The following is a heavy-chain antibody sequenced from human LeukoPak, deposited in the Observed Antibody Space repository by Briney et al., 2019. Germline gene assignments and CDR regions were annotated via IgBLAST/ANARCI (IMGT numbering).Heavy chain of an antibody. D-gene: IGHD4-17*01. Sequence: SQTLSLTCTVSGGSISSGGYYWSWIRQHPGKGLEWIGYIYYSGSTYYNPSLKSRVTISVDKSKNQFSLKLSSVTAADTAVYYCAVDYGDYERSGYWGQGTLVTVSS. V-gene: IGHV4-31*09. CDR3: AVDYGDYERSGY. J-gene: IGHJ4*02. CDR2: IYYSGST. CDR1: GGSISSGGYY.